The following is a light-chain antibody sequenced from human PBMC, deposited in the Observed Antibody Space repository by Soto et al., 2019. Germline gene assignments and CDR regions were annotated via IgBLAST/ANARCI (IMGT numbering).Light chain of an antibody. J-gene: IGKJ1*01. CDR1: QRVSSNF. Sequence: ENVLTQSPGTLSLSPGERATRSCRASQRVSSNFLAWYQQKPGQAPRLLIYGASNRATGIPDRFSGSGSGTDFTLTISRLEPEDFAVYYCQQYDSSPRTFGHGTKVYIK. V-gene: IGKV3-20*01. CDR2: GAS. CDR3: QQYDSSPRT.